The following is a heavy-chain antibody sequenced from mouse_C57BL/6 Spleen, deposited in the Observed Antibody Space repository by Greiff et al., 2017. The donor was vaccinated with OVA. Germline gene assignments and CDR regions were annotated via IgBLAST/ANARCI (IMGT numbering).Heavy chain of an antibody. CDR3: ARSGEKLPWFAY. J-gene: IGHJ3*01. V-gene: IGHV1-18*01. Sequence: EVQLVESGPELVKPGASVKIPCKASGYTFTDYNMDWVKQSHGKSLEWIGDINPNNGGTIYNQKFKGKATLTVDKSSSTAYMELRSLTSEDTAVYYCARSGEKLPWFAYWGQGTLVTVSA. CDR1: GYTFTDYN. CDR2: INPNNGGT. D-gene: IGHD3-1*01.